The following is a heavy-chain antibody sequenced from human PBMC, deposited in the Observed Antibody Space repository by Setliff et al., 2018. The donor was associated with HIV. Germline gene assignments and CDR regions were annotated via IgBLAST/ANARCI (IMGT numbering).Heavy chain of an antibody. CDR3: VRATYSSSWYKGLGAFDI. V-gene: IGHV3-30-3*01. CDR2: MSTGGGIK. Sequence: GSLRLSCAATGFTFSSYVLHWVRQAPGKGLEWVAVMSTGGGIKICADSVKGRFTISRDNSRNTLFLQMNNLRPEDTATYYCVRATYSSSWYKGLGAFDIWGQGTMVTVSS. D-gene: IGHD6-13*01. J-gene: IGHJ3*02. CDR1: GFTFSSYV.